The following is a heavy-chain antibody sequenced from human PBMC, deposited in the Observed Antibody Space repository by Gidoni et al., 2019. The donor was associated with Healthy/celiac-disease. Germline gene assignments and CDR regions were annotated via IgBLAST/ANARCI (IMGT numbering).Heavy chain of an antibody. D-gene: IGHD2-2*01. CDR3: ASLQLRKLFDY. Sequence: QLQLQESVPGLVKPSETLSLTCTVSGCSISSSSYYWGWIRQPPGKGLEWIGSIYYSGITYYNPSLKSRVTISVDTSKNQFSLKLSSVTAADTAVYYCASLQLRKLFDYWGQGTLVTVSS. CDR2: IYYSGIT. V-gene: IGHV4-39*01. CDR1: GCSISSSSYY. J-gene: IGHJ4*02.